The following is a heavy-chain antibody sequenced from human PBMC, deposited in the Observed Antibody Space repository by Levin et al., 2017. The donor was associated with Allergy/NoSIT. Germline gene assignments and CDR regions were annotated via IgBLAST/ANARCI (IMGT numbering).Heavy chain of an antibody. Sequence: GGSLRLSCAASGFTFSDYYMSWIRQAPGKGLEWVSYISSSGSTIYYADSVKGRFTISRDNAKNSLYLQMNSLRAEDTAVYYCARDGHYGDYVDHDAFDIWGQGTMVTVSS. D-gene: IGHD4-17*01. J-gene: IGHJ3*02. CDR1: GFTFSDYY. CDR2: ISSSGSTI. V-gene: IGHV3-11*01. CDR3: ARDGHYGDYVDHDAFDI.